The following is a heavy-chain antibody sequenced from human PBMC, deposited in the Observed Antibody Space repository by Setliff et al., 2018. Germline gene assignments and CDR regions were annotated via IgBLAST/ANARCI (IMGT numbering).Heavy chain of an antibody. Sequence: PGGSLRLSCGASGFTFRKYWMYWVRQVPGKGLVWVSRINGDGIITNYADSVKGRFTISRDNAKNTLYLQMNSLRGEDTAVYFCASIDWGENFYNMNVWGKGTTVTVSS. D-gene: IGHD7-27*01. CDR1: GFTFRKYW. CDR3: ASIDWGENFYNMNV. CDR2: INGDGIIT. J-gene: IGHJ6*03. V-gene: IGHV3-74*01.